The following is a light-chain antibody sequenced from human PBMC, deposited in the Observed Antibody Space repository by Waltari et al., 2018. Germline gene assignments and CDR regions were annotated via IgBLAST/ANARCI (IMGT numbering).Light chain of an antibody. V-gene: IGKV1-16*02. CDR3: LQYHTYPLT. Sequence: DVRMTQSPSSLSASVGDRVTITCRASQAISNYLAWFQQKPGKAPKSLIYGASSLQSGVPSKFSGSGSGTDFTLTISSLQTEDFATYYCLQYHTYPLTFGGGTNVEIK. CDR2: GAS. CDR1: QAISNY. J-gene: IGKJ4*01.